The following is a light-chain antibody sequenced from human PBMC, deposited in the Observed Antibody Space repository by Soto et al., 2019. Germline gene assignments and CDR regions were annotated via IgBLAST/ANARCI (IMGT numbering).Light chain of an antibody. Sequence: VVLTQSPATLSLCPGERATRCCRASQSVSNNYLAWYQQKPGQAPRPLIYGASNRATGIPDRFSGSGSGTDFTLTISRLEPEDFAVYYCQQYGSSGTFGQGTKVDIK. CDR1: QSVSNNY. CDR2: GAS. CDR3: QQYGSSGT. V-gene: IGKV3-20*01. J-gene: IGKJ1*01.